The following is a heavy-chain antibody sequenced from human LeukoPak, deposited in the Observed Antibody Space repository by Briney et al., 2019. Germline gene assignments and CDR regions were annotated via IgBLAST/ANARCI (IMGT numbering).Heavy chain of an antibody. V-gene: IGHV3-48*02. Sequence: GGSLRLSCAASGFTFSSYSMNWVRQAPGKGLEWVSYISSSSTIYYADSVKGRFTISRDNAKNSLYLQMNSLRDEDTAVYYCARDGMVRGVIIWDAFDIWGQGTMVTVSS. J-gene: IGHJ3*02. D-gene: IGHD3-10*01. CDR3: ARDGMVRGVIIWDAFDI. CDR2: ISSSSTI. CDR1: GFTFSSYS.